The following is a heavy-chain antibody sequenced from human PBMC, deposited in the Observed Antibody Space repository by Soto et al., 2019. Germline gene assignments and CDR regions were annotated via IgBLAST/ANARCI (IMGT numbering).Heavy chain of an antibody. Sequence: PGGSMRLSCAASGFTFSIYAMSWVRQAPGKGLEWVSAISGSGGSTYYADSVKGRFTISRDNSKNTLYLQMNSLRAEDTAVYYCAKVPLYYYDSSGYLNPYYYYGMDVWGQGTTVTVSS. J-gene: IGHJ6*02. CDR2: ISGSGGST. V-gene: IGHV3-23*01. D-gene: IGHD3-22*01. CDR3: AKVPLYYYDSSGYLNPYYYYGMDV. CDR1: GFTFSIYA.